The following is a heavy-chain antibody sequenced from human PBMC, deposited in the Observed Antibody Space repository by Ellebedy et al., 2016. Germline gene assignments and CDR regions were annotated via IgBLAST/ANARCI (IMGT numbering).Heavy chain of an antibody. J-gene: IGHJ4*02. CDR2: RSYDESNE. V-gene: IGHV3-30*18. D-gene: IGHD2-15*01. Sequence: GESLKISCAASGFTFRNYGMHWVRQAPGKGLDWVAVRSYDESNEYYAASVKGRFTISRDNSKNTVYLQMNSLRAEDTAVYYCAKDGRLWSQKGYFDYWGQGALVTVSS. CDR1: GFTFRNYG. CDR3: AKDGRLWSQKGYFDY.